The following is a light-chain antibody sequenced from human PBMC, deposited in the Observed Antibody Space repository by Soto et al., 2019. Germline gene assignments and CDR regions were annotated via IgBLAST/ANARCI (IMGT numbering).Light chain of an antibody. CDR2: AAS. CDR3: QQLNSYPIT. Sequence: DIQLTQSPSFLSASVGDRVTITCRASQGISSYLAWYQQKPGKAPKLLIYAASTLRSGVPSRFSGGGSGTEFTLTISSLQPEDFATYYCQQLNSYPITFGQGTRLEIK. CDR1: QGISSY. V-gene: IGKV1-9*01. J-gene: IGKJ5*01.